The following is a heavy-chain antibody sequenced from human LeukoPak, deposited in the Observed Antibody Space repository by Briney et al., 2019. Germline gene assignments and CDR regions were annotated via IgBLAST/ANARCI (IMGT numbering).Heavy chain of an antibody. D-gene: IGHD2-15*01. J-gene: IGHJ4*02. CDR3: ARPYCSGGSCYLYYFDY. Sequence: GESLKISCKGSGYSFTSYWISWVRQMPGKGLEWMGRIDPSDSYTNYSPSFQGHVTISADKSISTAYLQWSSLKASDTAMYYCARPYCSGGSCYLYYFDYWGQGTLVTVSS. V-gene: IGHV5-10-1*01. CDR1: GYSFTSYW. CDR2: IDPSDSYT.